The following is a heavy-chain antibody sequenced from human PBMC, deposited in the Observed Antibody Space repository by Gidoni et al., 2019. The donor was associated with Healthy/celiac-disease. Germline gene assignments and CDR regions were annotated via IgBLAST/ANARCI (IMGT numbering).Heavy chain of an antibody. CDR1: GFTFSSYA. V-gene: IGHV3-30-3*01. CDR3: ARSPITMIVVVPHGMDV. Sequence: QVQLVESGGGVVQPGRSLRLSCAASGFTFSSYAMHWVRQAPGKGLEGVAVISDDGSNKYYADSVKGRFTISRDNSKNTLYLQMNSLRAEDTAVYYCARSPITMIVVVPHGMDVWGQGTTVTVSS. D-gene: IGHD3-22*01. CDR2: ISDDGSNK. J-gene: IGHJ6*02.